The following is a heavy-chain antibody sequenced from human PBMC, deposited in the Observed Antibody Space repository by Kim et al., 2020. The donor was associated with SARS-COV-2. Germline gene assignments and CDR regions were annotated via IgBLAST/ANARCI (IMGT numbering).Heavy chain of an antibody. CDR2: IYYSGST. D-gene: IGHD3-10*01. CDR1: GGSISSSSYY. J-gene: IGHJ4*02. Sequence: SETLSLTCTVSGGSISSSSYYWGWIRQPPGKGLEWIGSIYYSGSTYYNPSLKSRVTISVDTSKNQFSLKLSSVTAADTAVYYCAYYGSGSAIDYWGQGTLVTVSS. V-gene: IGHV4-39*01. CDR3: AYYGSGSAIDY.